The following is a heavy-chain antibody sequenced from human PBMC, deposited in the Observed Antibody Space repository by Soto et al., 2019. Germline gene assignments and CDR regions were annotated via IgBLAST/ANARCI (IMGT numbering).Heavy chain of an antibody. CDR3: ARTTAVPNTLRSRYFFDY. J-gene: IGHJ4*02. Sequence: SETLSRTCSVSGGSVSNKTYYWSWIRQPPGKRLEWIGYVYYSGTTSYNPSLKSRVTISVDLSKNQFSLRLSSVTTADTALYYCARTTAVPNTLRSRYFFDYWGQGTLVTVSS. CDR1: GGSVSNKTYY. V-gene: IGHV4-61*01. D-gene: IGHD4-17*01. CDR2: VYYSGTT.